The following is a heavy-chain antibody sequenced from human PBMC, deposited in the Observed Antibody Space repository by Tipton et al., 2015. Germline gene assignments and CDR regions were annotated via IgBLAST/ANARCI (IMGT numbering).Heavy chain of an antibody. D-gene: IGHD1-20*01. CDR2: IYHTGNT. Sequence: TLSLTCAVSGYSISGDYFWGWIRQPPGQGLEWIGSIYHTGNTYYNPALKSRLTLSIDTSKNQFSLSLASVTASDTAVYYCARAEYNWLGWFDPWGQGTPVTVSS. J-gene: IGHJ5*02. CDR3: ARAEYNWLGWFDP. V-gene: IGHV4-38-2*01. CDR1: GYSISGDYF.